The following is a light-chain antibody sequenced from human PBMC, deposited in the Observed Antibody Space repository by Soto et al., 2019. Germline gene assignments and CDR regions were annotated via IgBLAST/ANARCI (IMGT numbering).Light chain of an antibody. J-gene: IGKJ1*01. Sequence: EILLTQSPATLSVSPGERATLSCRASQSLSSNLAWYQQRPGQAPRLLIYGASTRATGIPARFSGSGSGTEFTLTISSLQSEDFAVYYCQQYNNWPHPWTFGQGTKVDIK. CDR3: QQYNNWPHPWT. CDR1: QSLSSN. CDR2: GAS. V-gene: IGKV3-15*01.